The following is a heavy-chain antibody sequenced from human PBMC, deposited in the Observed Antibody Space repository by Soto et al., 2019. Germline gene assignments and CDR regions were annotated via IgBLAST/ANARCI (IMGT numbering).Heavy chain of an antibody. Sequence: PSETLSLTCTVSSAPVSSTTYTWGWIRQPPGKGLEWVASIYYGGSSYYNPSLNSRVTVSVDTSKNQFSLKMTSVTAADTAVYFCARHGIRYYYDSSDYYALDVWGQGATVT. D-gene: IGHD3-22*01. CDR3: ARHGIRYYYDSSDYYALDV. J-gene: IGHJ6*02. CDR2: IYYGGSS. CDR1: SAPVSSTTYT. V-gene: IGHV4-39*01.